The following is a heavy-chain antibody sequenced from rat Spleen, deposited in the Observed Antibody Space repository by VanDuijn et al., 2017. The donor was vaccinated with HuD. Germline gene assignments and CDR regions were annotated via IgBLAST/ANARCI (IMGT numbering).Heavy chain of an antibody. CDR2: ISHDGSST. V-gene: IGHV5-29*01. J-gene: IGHJ2*01. CDR3: ASREF. CDR1: GFTFSDYY. Sequence: EVQLVESDGGLVQPGRSLKLSCAASGFTFSDYYMAWVRQAPTKGLEWVATISHDGSSTYYRDSVKGRFTISRDNAKSTLYLQMDSLRSEDTATYYCASREFWGQGGMVTVSP.